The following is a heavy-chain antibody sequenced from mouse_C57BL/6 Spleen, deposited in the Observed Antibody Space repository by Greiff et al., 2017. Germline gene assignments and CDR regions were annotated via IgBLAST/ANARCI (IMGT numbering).Heavy chain of an antibody. CDR2: FDPNSGGT. D-gene: IGHD2-12*01. CDR1: GYTFTSYW. Sequence: QVQLQQPGAELVKPGASVKLSCKASGYTFTSYWMHWVKQRPGRGLEWIGRFDPNSGGTKYNEKFKGKATLTVDKPSSTASMPLSSLTSEDSAVNYCAGSDYSSAWFAYWGQGTLVTVSA. J-gene: IGHJ3*01. CDR3: AGSDYSSAWFAY. V-gene: IGHV1-72*01.